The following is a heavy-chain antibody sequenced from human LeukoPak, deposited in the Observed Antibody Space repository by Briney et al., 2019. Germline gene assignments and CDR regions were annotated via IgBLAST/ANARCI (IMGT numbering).Heavy chain of an antibody. Sequence: SETLSLTCAVYGGSFSGYYWSWIRQPPGKGLEWIGEINHSGSTNYNPSLKSRVTISVDKSKNQFSLKLSSVTAADTAVYYCARVVTIFGVVPDYYYYYYMDVWGKGTTVTVSS. CDR2: INHSGST. CDR1: GGSFSGYY. V-gene: IGHV4-34*01. J-gene: IGHJ6*03. D-gene: IGHD3-3*01. CDR3: ARVVTIFGVVPDYYYYYYMDV.